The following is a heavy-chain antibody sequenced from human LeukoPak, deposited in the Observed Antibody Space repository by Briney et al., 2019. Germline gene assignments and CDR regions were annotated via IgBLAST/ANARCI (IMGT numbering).Heavy chain of an antibody. Sequence: GGSLRLSCAASGFTFSSYDMHWVRQATGKGLEWVSAIGTAGDTYYPGSVKGRFTISRENAKNSLYLQMNSLRAGDTAVYYCARASEYYDSSGYLTYYFDYWGQGTLVTVSS. D-gene: IGHD3-22*01. CDR1: GFTFSSYD. CDR3: ARASEYYDSSGYLTYYFDY. J-gene: IGHJ4*02. V-gene: IGHV3-13*01. CDR2: IGTAGDT.